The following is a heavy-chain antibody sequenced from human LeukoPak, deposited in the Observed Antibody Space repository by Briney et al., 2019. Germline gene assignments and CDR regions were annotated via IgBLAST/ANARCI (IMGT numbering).Heavy chain of an antibody. J-gene: IGHJ4*02. CDR1: GFTFNSYA. CDR3: ARDLSGSLDY. V-gene: IGHV3-48*01. CDR2: ISSSSSTI. D-gene: IGHD1-26*01. Sequence: GGSLRLSCAASGFTFNSYAMSWVRQAPGKGLEWVSYISSSSSTIYYADSVKGRFTISRDNAKNSLYLQMNSLRGEDTAVYYCARDLSGSLDYWGQGTLVTVSS.